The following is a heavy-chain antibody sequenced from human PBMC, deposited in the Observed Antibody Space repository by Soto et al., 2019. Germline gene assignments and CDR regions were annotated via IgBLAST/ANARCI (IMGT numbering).Heavy chain of an antibody. CDR3: ARRGSDYYDSRGHFDY. D-gene: IGHD3-22*01. J-gene: IGHJ4*02. CDR1: GGTFSSYA. CDR2: IIPIFGAA. V-gene: IGHV1-69*13. Sequence: GASVKVSCKASGGTFSSYAISWVRQAPGQGLEWMGGIIPIFGAANYAQKFQGRVTITADESTSTAYMDLSSLRSEDTAVYYCARRGSDYYDSRGHFDYWGQGTLVAVSS.